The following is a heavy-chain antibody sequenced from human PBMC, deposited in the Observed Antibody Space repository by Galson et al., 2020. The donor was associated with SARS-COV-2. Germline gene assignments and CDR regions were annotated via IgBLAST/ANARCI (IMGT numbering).Heavy chain of an antibody. D-gene: IGHD3-3*01. CDR3: ARGYDFWSGWYFDY. V-gene: IGHV3-74*01. CDR2: INSDGSST. J-gene: IGHJ4*02. Sequence: GGSLRLSCAASGFTFSSYWMHWVRQAPGKGLVWVSRINSDGSSTSYADSVKGRFTISRDNAKNTLYLQMNSLRAEDTAVYYCARGYDFWSGWYFDYWGQGTLVTVSS. CDR1: GFTFSSYW.